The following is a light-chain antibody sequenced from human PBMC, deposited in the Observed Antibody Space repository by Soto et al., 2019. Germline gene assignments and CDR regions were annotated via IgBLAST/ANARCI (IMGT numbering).Light chain of an antibody. CDR2: DAS. V-gene: IGKV3-11*01. Sequence: EIVLTQSPATLSLSPGERATLSCRASQSVGSFLAWYQQKPGQAPRLLIYDASSRATGIPARFSGSGSGTDFTLTISSLEPADFAVYYGHQRSNWPLTFGGGTRVEIK. J-gene: IGKJ4*01. CDR1: QSVGSF. CDR3: HQRSNWPLT.